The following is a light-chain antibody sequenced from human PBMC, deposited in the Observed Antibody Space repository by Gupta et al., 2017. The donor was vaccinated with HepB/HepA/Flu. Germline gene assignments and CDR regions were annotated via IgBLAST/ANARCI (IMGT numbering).Light chain of an antibody. CDR3: QQYGRSPRT. V-gene: IGKV3-20*01. Sequence: EIVLTQSPGTLSLSPGERATLSCRASQSVSNNYLAWYLQKPGQTPRLLIYSTPNRATGLPDRFSGSGSGTDFTLTISRVEPEDVGVYYCQQYGRSPRTFGQGTKVEIK. J-gene: IGKJ1*01. CDR2: STP. CDR1: QSVSNNY.